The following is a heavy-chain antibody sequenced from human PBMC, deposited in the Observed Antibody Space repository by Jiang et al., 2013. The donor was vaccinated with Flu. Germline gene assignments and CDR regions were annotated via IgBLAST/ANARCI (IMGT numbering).Heavy chain of an antibody. CDR2: IYYSGST. V-gene: IGHV4-59*01. D-gene: IGHD3-3*01. J-gene: IGHJ3*02. CDR1: GGSISSYY. Sequence: GSGLVKPSETLSLTCTVSGGSISSYYWSWIRQPPGKGLEWIGYIYYSGSTNYNPSLKSRVTISVDTSKNQFSLKLSSVTAADTAVYYCAREGPSREWLRAFDIWGQGTMVTVSS. CDR3: AREGPSREWLRAFDI.